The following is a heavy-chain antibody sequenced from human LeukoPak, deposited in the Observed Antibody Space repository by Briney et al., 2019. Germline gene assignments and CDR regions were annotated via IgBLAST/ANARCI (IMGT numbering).Heavy chain of an antibody. CDR2: MNPKNGGT. CDR3: ARSSVIVTAAINWFDP. J-gene: IGHJ5*02. D-gene: IGHD2-2*01. CDR1: GYTFTDYY. V-gene: IGHV1-2*02. Sequence: ASVKVSCKASGYTFTDYYMHWVRQAPGQGLEWMGWMNPKNGGTNYAQKFQGRVIMTRDTSISTSYMELSRLTSDDTAVYYCARSSVIVTAAINWFDPWGQGTLVTVSS.